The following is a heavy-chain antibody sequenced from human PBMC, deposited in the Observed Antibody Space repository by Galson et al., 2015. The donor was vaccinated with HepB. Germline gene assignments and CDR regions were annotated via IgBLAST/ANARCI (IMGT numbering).Heavy chain of an antibody. CDR1: GFIFSDHY. CDR3: ARTASYGYNGYAYLDS. D-gene: IGHD1-26*01. Sequence: SLRLSCAASGFIFSDHYIDWVRAAPGKGLEWVGRRRHKGRSYYTEYAASVKGRFTISRDHTQNSVTLQMNRLGTEDTAVYYCARTASYGYNGYAYLDSWGQGTLVTVSS. CDR2: RRHKGRSYYT. V-gene: IGHV3-72*01. J-gene: IGHJ4*02.